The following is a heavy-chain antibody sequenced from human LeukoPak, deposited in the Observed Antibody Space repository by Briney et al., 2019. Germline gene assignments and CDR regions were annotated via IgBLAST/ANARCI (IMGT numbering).Heavy chain of an antibody. J-gene: IGHJ3*02. CDR1: GLTFSNVW. V-gene: IGHV3-74*01. CDR2: INSAGSST. D-gene: IGHD2-21*01. Sequence: GGSLRLSCAVSGLTFSNVWMRWVRQAPGQGLVWVSRINSAGSSTVYADPVKGRFTISRDNANNMLYLQMNSLRAEDTAVYYCASFRDSDIWGQGTMVTVSS. CDR3: ASFRDSDI.